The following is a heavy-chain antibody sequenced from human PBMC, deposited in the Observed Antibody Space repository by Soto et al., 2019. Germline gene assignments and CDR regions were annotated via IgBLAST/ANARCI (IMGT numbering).Heavy chain of an antibody. CDR1: GFTFSSYA. J-gene: IGHJ4*02. D-gene: IGHD3-3*01. V-gene: IGHV3-23*01. Sequence: EVQLLESGGGLVQPGGSLRLSCAASGFTFSSYAMSWVRQAPGKGLEWVSAISGSGGSTYYADSVKGRFTISRDNSKNTLYLQMYSLRAEDTAVYYCAKDLTIFGVVIREPYWGQGTLVTVSS. CDR3: AKDLTIFGVVIREPY. CDR2: ISGSGGST.